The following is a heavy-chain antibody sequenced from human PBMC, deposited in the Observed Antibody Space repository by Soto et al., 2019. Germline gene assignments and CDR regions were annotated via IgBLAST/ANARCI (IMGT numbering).Heavy chain of an antibody. CDR3: ARVPAQLVGTHYYYGMDV. Sequence: GGSLRLSCAASGFTFSSYSMNWVRQAPGKGLEWVSSISSSSSYIYYADSVKGRFTISRDNAKNSLYLQMNSLRAEDTAVYYCARVPAQLVGTHYYYGMDVWGQGTTVTVSS. CDR1: GFTFSSYS. J-gene: IGHJ6*02. CDR2: ISSSSSYI. D-gene: IGHD6-6*01. V-gene: IGHV3-21*01.